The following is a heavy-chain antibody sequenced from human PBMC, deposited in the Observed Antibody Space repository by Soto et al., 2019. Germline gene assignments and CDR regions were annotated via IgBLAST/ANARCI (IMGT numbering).Heavy chain of an antibody. J-gene: IGHJ5*02. V-gene: IGHV4-59*01. CDR1: GGSISSYY. Sequence: PSETLSLTCSVSGGSISSYYWSWIRQSPGKGLEWIGYIYYSGSTKYNPSLKSRVTISVDTSKNQFSLKLSSVTAADTAMYYCARVVGVSYQRYNWFDPWGQGTLVTVSS. D-gene: IGHD1-26*01. CDR3: ARVVGVSYQRYNWFDP. CDR2: IYYSGST.